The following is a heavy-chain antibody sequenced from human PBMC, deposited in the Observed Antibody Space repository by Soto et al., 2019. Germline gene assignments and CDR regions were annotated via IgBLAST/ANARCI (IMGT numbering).Heavy chain of an antibody. CDR3: ARVVPAAMWGGFGMDV. CDR1: DDSISSGGYY. J-gene: IGHJ6*02. CDR2: IYYSGST. V-gene: IGHV4-61*08. Sequence: PSETLSLTCTVSDDSISSGGYYWSWIRQHPGKGLEWIGYIYYSGSTNYNPSLKSRVTISVDTSKNQFSLKLSSVTAADTAVYYCARVVPAAMWGGFGMDVWGQGTTVTVSS. D-gene: IGHD2-2*01.